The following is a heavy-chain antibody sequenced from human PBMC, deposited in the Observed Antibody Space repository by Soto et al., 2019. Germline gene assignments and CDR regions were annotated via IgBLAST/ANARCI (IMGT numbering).Heavy chain of an antibody. J-gene: IGHJ6*03. CDR3: ARDLARITMVRGANYYYYMDV. CDR2: ISAYNGNT. CDR1: GYTFTSYG. V-gene: IGHV1-18*01. Sequence: ASVKVSCKASGYTFTSYGISWVRQAPGQGLEWMGWISAYNGNTNYAQKLQGRVTMTTDTSTSTAYMELRSLRSDDTAVYYCARDLARITMVRGANYYYYMDVWGKGTTVTVSS. D-gene: IGHD3-10*01.